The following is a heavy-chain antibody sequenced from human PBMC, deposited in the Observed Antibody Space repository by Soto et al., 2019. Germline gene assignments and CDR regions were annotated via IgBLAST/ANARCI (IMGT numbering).Heavy chain of an antibody. CDR1: GFTFSSYW. CDR3: ARGDYYYYYGMDV. Sequence: GGSLRLSCAASGFTFSSYWMHWVRQAPGKGLVWVSRINSDGSSTSYADSVKGRFTISRDNAKNTLYLQMNSLRAEDTAVYYCARGDYYYYYGMDVWGQGTTVTVSS. J-gene: IGHJ6*02. CDR2: INSDGSST. V-gene: IGHV3-74*01.